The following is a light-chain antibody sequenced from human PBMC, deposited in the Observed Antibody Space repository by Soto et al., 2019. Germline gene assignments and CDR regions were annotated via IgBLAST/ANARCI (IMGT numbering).Light chain of an antibody. CDR3: SSYTSSSTLYV. Sequence: QSVLNQPASVSGSPGQSITISCTGTSSDVGGYNYVSWYQQHPGKAPKLMIYDVSNRPSGVSNRFSGSKSGNTASLTISGLQAEDEADYYCSSYTSSSTLYVFGTGTKV. CDR1: SSDVGGYNY. V-gene: IGLV2-14*01. J-gene: IGLJ1*01. CDR2: DVS.